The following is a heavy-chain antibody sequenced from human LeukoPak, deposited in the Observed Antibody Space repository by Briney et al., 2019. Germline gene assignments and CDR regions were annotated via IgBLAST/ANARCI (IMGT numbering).Heavy chain of an antibody. CDR3: ARVFPGGAAVYYFDY. J-gene: IGHJ4*02. V-gene: IGHV4-59*01. D-gene: IGHD3-16*01. CDR1: GGSISSYY. CDR2: IYYSGST. Sequence: SETLSLTCTVSGGSISSYYWSWIRQPPGKGLEWIGYIYYSGSTNYNPSLKSRVTISVDTSKNQFSLKLSSVTAAGTAVYYCARVFPGGAAVYYFDYWGQGTLVTVSS.